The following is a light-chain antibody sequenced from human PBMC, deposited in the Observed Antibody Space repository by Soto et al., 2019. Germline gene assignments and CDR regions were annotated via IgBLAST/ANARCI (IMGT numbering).Light chain of an antibody. CDR3: QQYHNWPPWT. J-gene: IGKJ1*01. CDR2: GAS. CDR1: QSVNSN. V-gene: IGKV3-15*01. Sequence: VLTQSPGTLSLSPGERATLSCRASQSVNSNHLAWYQHKPGQAPRLLIYGASTRATGIPARFSGSGSGTEFTLTISGLQSEDFAVYYCQQYHNWPPWTFGQGTKVDI.